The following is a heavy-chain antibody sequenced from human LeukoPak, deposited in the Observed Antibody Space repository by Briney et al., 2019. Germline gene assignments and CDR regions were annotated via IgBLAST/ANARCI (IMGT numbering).Heavy chain of an antibody. V-gene: IGHV1-46*01. CDR1: GYTLTELS. CDR2: INPSGGST. J-gene: IGHJ4*02. D-gene: IGHD3-22*01. Sequence: GASVKVSCKVSGYTLTELSMHWVRQAPGQGLEWMGIINPSGGSTSYAQKFQGRVTMTRDMSTSTVYMELSSLRSEDTAVYYCARDLSEYTYYYDSSGYGDDYWGQGTLVTVSS. CDR3: ARDLSEYTYYYDSSGYGDDY.